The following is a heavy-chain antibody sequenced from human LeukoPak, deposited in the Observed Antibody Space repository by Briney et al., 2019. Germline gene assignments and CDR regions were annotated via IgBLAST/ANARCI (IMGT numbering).Heavy chain of an antibody. D-gene: IGHD3-22*01. V-gene: IGHV3-33*01. Sequence: GRSLRLSCAASGFTFSSYGMHWVRQAPGKGLEWVAVTWYDGSNKYYADSVKGRFTISRDNSKNTLFLQMNSLRAEDTAVYYCAREAHYDSSGYYFHYWGQGTLVTVSS. J-gene: IGHJ4*02. CDR1: GFTFSSYG. CDR3: AREAHYDSSGYYFHY. CDR2: TWYDGSNK.